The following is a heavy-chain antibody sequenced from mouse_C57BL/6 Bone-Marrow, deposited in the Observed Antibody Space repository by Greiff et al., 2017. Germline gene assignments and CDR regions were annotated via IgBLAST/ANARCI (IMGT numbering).Heavy chain of an antibody. CDR3: AVLRYQFAY. V-gene: IGHV1-81*01. CDR1: GYTFTSYG. Sequence: VQLQQSGAELARPGASVKLSCKASGYTFTSYGISWVKQRTGQGLEWIGEIYPRSGNTCYNEKFKGKATLTADKSSSTAYMELRSLTSEDSAVYFCAVLRYQFAYWGQGTLVTVSA. J-gene: IGHJ3*01. CDR2: IYPRSGNT. D-gene: IGHD1-1*01.